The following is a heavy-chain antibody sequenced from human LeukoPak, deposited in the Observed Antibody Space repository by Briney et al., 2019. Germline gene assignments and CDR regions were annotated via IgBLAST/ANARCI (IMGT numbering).Heavy chain of an antibody. D-gene: IGHD3-22*01. CDR3: ANIRTPTYYYDSSGWNDY. CDR2: ISGSGGST. CDR1: GFTFSSYA. Sequence: HPGGSLRLSCAASGFTFSSYAMSWVRQAPGKGLEWVSAISGSGGSTYYADSVKGRFTISRDNSKNTLYLQMNSLRAEDTAVYYCANIRTPTYYYDSSGWNDYWGQGTLVTVSS. V-gene: IGHV3-23*01. J-gene: IGHJ4*02.